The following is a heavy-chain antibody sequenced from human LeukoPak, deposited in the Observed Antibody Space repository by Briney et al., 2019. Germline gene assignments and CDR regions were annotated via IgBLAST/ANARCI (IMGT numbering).Heavy chain of an antibody. J-gene: IGHJ4*02. V-gene: IGHV3-23*01. D-gene: IGHD3-9*01. Sequence: PGGSLRLPCAASGFTFSSYAMSWVRQAPGKGLEWVSAISGSGGSTYYADSVKGRFTISRDNSKNTLYLQMNSLRTEDTAVYYCAKAQSALGGVRYFDWLAEFDYWGQGTLVTVSS. CDR3: AKAQSALGGVRYFDWLAEFDY. CDR1: GFTFSSYA. CDR2: ISGSGGST.